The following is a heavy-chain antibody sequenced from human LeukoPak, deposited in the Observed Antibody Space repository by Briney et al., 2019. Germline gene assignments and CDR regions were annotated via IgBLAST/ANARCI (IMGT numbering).Heavy chain of an antibody. J-gene: IGHJ4*02. V-gene: IGHV4-59*12. D-gene: IGHD3-9*01. Sequence: ASETLSLTCTVSGGSINNYYWSWIRQPPGKGLEWIGYIYYSGSTNYNPSLKSRVTISVDTSKNQFSLKLNSVTAADTAVYYCAREGYDILTGYFNDYWGQGTLVTVSS. CDR3: AREGYDILTGYFNDY. CDR2: IYYSGST. CDR1: GGSINNYY.